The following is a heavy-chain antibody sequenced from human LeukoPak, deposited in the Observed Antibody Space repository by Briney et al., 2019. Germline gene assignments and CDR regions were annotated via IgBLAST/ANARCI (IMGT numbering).Heavy chain of an antibody. J-gene: IGHJ4*02. CDR3: AKVQYKSSWYFDY. CDR1: GITFNNYA. D-gene: IGHD2-15*01. V-gene: IGHV3-23*01. CDR2: ISDSGDTT. Sequence: GGSLRLSCAVSGITFNNYAMNWVRQAPGKGLEWVSVISDSGDTTFYADSVKGRFTIFRDNSMNTLSLQINSLRAEDTAVYYCAKVQYKSSWYFDYWGQGTPVTVSS.